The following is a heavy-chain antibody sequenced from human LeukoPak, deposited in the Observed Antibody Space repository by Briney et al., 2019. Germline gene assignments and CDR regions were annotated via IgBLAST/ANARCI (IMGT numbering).Heavy chain of an antibody. J-gene: IGHJ4*02. CDR3: ARDPMVRGTRYYFDY. Sequence: GRSLRLSCAASGFTFSNYDMHWVRQAPGKGLEWVAVIWYDGTNKYYADSVKGRFTISRDNSKNTLYLQMNSLRAEDTAVYYCARDPMVRGTRYYFDYWGQGTLVTVSS. CDR2: IWYDGTNK. CDR1: GFTFSNYD. D-gene: IGHD3-10*01. V-gene: IGHV3-33*01.